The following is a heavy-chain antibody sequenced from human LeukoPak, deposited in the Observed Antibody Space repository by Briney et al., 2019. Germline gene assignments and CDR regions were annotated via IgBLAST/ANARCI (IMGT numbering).Heavy chain of an antibody. J-gene: IGHJ6*02. CDR1: GYTFTSYG. D-gene: IGHD6-13*01. CDR3: ARDPDSSSWYHYYYGMDV. V-gene: IGHV1-18*01. CDR2: ISAYNGNT. Sequence: ASVKVSCKASGYTFTSYGISWVRQAPGQGLEWMGWISAYNGNTNYAQKLQGRVTMTTDTSTSTAYMELRGLRSDDTAVYYCARDPDSSSWYHYYYGMDVWGQGTTVTVSS.